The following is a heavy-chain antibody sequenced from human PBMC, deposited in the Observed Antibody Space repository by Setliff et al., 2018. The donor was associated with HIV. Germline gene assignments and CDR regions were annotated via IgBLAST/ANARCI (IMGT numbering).Heavy chain of an antibody. J-gene: IGHJ4*02. D-gene: IGHD3-22*01. CDR3: ARYVSSGFYFDY. Sequence: SETLSLTCTVSGYSISSGYYWSWVRQPPGKGLEWIATVHQSGTTYYNPSLNSRVTISVDTSKNQFSLHVYSVAAADTAVYSCARYVSSGFYFDYWGQGTLVTVSS. V-gene: IGHV4-38-2*02. CDR2: VHQSGTT. CDR1: GYSISSGYY.